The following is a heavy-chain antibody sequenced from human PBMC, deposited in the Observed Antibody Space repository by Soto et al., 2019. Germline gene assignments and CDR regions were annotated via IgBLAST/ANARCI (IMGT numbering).Heavy chain of an antibody. CDR2: INHSGST. V-gene: IGHV4-34*01. D-gene: IGHD5-12*01. CDR1: GGSISSYY. Sequence: SETLSLTCTVSGGSISSYYWSWIRQPPGKGLEWIGEINHSGSTNYNPSLKSRVTISVDTSKNQFSLKLSSVTAADTAVYYCARAARNVDIVATGYAFDIWGQGTMVTVSS. J-gene: IGHJ3*02. CDR3: ARAARNVDIVATGYAFDI.